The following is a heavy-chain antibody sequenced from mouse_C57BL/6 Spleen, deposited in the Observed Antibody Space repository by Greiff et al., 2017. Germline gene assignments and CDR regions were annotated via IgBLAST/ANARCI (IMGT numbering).Heavy chain of an antibody. D-gene: IGHD1-1*01. J-gene: IGHJ1*03. Sequence: QVQLQQSGPELVKPGASVKISCKASGYAFSSSWMNWVKQRPGKGLEWIGRIYPGDGDTNYNGKFKGKATLTADKSSSTAYMQLSSLTSEDSAVYFCARNYGSSPYWYFEVWGTGTTVTVSS. CDR2: IYPGDGDT. CDR1: GYAFSSSW. V-gene: IGHV1-82*01. CDR3: ARNYGSSPYWYFEV.